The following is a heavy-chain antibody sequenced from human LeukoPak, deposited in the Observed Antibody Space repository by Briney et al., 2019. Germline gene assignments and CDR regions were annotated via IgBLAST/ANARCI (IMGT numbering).Heavy chain of an antibody. V-gene: IGHV3-9*03. J-gene: IGHJ4*02. CDR1: GFTFDDYA. D-gene: IGHD5-24*01. CDR2: ISWNSGSI. Sequence: QPGRSLRLSCAASGFTFDDYAMHWVRQAPGKGLEWVSGISWNSGSIGYADSVKGRFTISRDNAKNSLYLQMNSLRAEDMALYYCAKGLLEDGYSLGYFDYWGQGTLVTVSS. CDR3: AKGLLEDGYSLGYFDY.